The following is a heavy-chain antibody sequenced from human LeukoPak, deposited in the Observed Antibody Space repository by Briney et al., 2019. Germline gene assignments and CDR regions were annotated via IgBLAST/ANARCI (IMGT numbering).Heavy chain of an antibody. J-gene: IGHJ4*02. CDR1: GGTFSSYA. V-gene: IGHV1-69*05. CDR3: ARGSLMDSSGYYDY. Sequence: SVKVSCKASGGTFSSYAISWVRQAPGQGLEWMGRIIPIFGTANYAQKSQGRVTITTDESTSTAYMEPSSLRSEDTAVYYCARGSLMDSSGYYDYWGQGTLVTVSS. CDR2: IIPIFGTA. D-gene: IGHD3-22*01.